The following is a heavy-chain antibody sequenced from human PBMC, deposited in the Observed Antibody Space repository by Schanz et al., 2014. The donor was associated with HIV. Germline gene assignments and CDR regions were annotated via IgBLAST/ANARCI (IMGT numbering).Heavy chain of an antibody. D-gene: IGHD1-26*01. CDR3: ARGIVGATPAFDI. J-gene: IGHJ3*02. CDR2: INPNSGGT. Sequence: QVQLVQSGAEVKKPGASVKVSCTASGDTFTGDFMHWVRQAPGQGLEWMGWINPNSGGTNYAQKFQGRVTMTRDTSISTAYMELSRLRSDDTAVYYCARGIVGATPAFDIWGQGTMVTVSS. CDR1: GDTFTGDF. V-gene: IGHV1-2*02.